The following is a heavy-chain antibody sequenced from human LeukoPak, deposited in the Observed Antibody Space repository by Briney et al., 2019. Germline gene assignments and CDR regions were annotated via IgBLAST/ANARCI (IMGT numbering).Heavy chain of an antibody. CDR1: GFTFSRYA. Sequence: PGGSLRLSCAASGFTFSRYAMSWVRQAPGKGLEWVSAISGGGGSTYNADSVKGRFTISRDNSENRLYLQMNNLRAEDTAVYYCAKTYKALFRGVPTDCFDYWGQGALVIVSS. J-gene: IGHJ4*02. CDR3: AKTYKALFRGVPTDCFDY. D-gene: IGHD3-10*01. CDR2: ISGGGGST. V-gene: IGHV3-23*01.